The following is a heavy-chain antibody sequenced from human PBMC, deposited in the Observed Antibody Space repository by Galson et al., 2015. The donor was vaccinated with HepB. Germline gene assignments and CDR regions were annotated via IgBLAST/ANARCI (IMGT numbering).Heavy chain of an antibody. CDR3: ARAPSEQMYYYDSSGYVGWFDP. CDR1: GYTFTGYY. CDR2: INPNSGGT. J-gene: IGHJ5*02. D-gene: IGHD3-22*01. V-gene: IGHV1-2*04. Sequence: SVKVSCKASGYTFTGYYMHWVRQAPGQGLEWMGWINPNSGGTNYAQKFQGWVTMTRDTSISTAYMELSRLRSDDTAVYYCARAPSEQMYYYDSSGYVGWFDPWGQGTLVTVSS.